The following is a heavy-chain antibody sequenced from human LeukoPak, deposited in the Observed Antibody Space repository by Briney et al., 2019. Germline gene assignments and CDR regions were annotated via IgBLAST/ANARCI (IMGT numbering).Heavy chain of an antibody. J-gene: IGHJ4*02. CDR3: ARAGVIEYYDFWSGYYLDY. Sequence: GGSLRLSCAASGFTFSSYEMNWVRQAPGKGLEWVSYISSSGSTIYYADSVKGRFTTSRDNAKNSLYLQMNSLRAEDTAVYYCARAGVIEYYDFWSGYYLDYWGQGTLVTVSS. D-gene: IGHD3-3*01. V-gene: IGHV3-48*03. CDR1: GFTFSSYE. CDR2: ISSSGSTI.